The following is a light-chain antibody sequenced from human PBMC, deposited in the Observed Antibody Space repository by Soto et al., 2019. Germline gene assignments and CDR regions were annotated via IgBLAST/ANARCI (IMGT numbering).Light chain of an antibody. V-gene: IGKV3-15*01. CDR1: QRISSN. Sequence: IVITQSSATLSVSQGDRATLSCRASQRISSNLAWYQQKPGQAPRLLIYDASTRATGIPARFSGSGSGTEFTLTISSLQSEDFAVYYCQQYTNWRTFGQGTKVDIK. CDR2: DAS. CDR3: QQYTNWRT. J-gene: IGKJ1*01.